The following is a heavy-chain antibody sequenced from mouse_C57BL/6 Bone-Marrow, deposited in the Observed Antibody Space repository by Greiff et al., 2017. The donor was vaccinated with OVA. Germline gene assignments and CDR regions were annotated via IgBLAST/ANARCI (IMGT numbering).Heavy chain of an antibody. J-gene: IGHJ1*03. Sequence: VQLQQSGAELARPGASVKMSCKASGYTFTSYTMHWVKQRPGQGLEWIGYINPSSGYTKYNQKFKDKATLTADKSSSTAYMQLSCLTSEDSAVYYCARNYGPSYWYFDVWGTGTTVTVSS. CDR3: ARNYGPSYWYFDV. D-gene: IGHD1-1*01. CDR1: GYTFTSYT. CDR2: INPSSGYT. V-gene: IGHV1-4*01.